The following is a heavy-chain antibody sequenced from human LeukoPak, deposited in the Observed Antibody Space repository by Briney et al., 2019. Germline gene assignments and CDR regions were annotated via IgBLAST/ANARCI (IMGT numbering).Heavy chain of an antibody. Sequence: PGGSLRLSCAASGFTFDDYAMHWVRHAPGKGLEWVSGISWNSGSIVYADSVKGRFTISRDNAKNSLYLQMNSLRAEDTALYYCAKDIGNGITIFGVVLHDAFDIWGQGTMVTVSS. CDR3: AKDIGNGITIFGVVLHDAFDI. CDR2: ISWNSGSI. D-gene: IGHD3-3*01. CDR1: GFTFDDYA. V-gene: IGHV3-9*01. J-gene: IGHJ3*02.